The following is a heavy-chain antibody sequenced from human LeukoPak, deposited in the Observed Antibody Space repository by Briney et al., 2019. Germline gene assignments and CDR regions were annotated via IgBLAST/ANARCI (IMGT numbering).Heavy chain of an antibody. CDR1: GVSFSGYY. V-gene: IGHV4-34*01. CDR3: ARLEMAAAGTDYFDY. J-gene: IGHJ4*02. CDR2: IHYSGST. Sequence: PSETLSLTCAVYGVSFSGYYWGWIRQPPGKGLEWIGSIHYSGSTYYNPSLKSRVTISVDTSKNQFSLKLSSVTAADTAVYYCARLEMAAAGTDYFDYWGQGTLVTVSS. D-gene: IGHD6-13*01.